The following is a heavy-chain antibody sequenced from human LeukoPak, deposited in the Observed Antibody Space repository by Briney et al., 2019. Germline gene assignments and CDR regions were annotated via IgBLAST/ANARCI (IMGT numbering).Heavy chain of an antibody. Sequence: GGSLRLSCEASGLTFNNYAMHWVRQSSGKGLEWVSGIGSSGGGTYYADSVKGRFTISRDTSKDTVYLQMDSLRAEDTAIYYCAKIHQNRVVVGAKGAFDIWGQGTVVTGSS. J-gene: IGHJ3*02. CDR3: AKIHQNRVVVGAKGAFDI. CDR2: IGSSGGGT. D-gene: IGHD2-15*01. V-gene: IGHV3-23*01. CDR1: GLTFNNYA.